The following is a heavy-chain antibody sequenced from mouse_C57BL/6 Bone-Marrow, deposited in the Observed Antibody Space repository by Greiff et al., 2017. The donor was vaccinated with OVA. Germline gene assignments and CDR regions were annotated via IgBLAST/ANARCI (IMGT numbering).Heavy chain of an antibody. J-gene: IGHJ3*01. V-gene: IGHV1-55*01. D-gene: IGHD4-1*01. CDR3: AGTGTWFAY. CDR1: GYTFTSYW. Sequence: QVQLQQPGAELVKPGASVKMSCKASGYTFTSYWIPWVKQRPGQGLEWIGDIYPGSGSTNYNEKFKSKATLTVDTSSCTAFMQLSSLTSEDSAVYCCAGTGTWFAYWGQGTLVTVSA. CDR2: IYPGSGST.